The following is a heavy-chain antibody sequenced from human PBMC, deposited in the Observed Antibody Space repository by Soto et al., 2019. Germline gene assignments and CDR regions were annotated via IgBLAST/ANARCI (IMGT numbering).Heavy chain of an antibody. J-gene: IGHJ4*02. D-gene: IGHD5-12*01. V-gene: IGHV3-30-3*01. CDR3: ARDGYRKAAEY. Sequence: GGSLRLSCAASGFTFSSYAMHWVRQAPGKGLEWVAVISYDGSNKYYADSVKGRFTISRDNSKYTLYLQMNSLRAEDTAVYYCARDGYRKAAEYWGQGTLVTVSS. CDR1: GFTFSSYA. CDR2: ISYDGSNK.